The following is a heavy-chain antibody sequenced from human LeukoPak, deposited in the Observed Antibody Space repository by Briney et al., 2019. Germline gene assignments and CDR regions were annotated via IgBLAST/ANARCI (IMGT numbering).Heavy chain of an antibody. Sequence: ASVKVSCKASGYTFTGYYIHWVRQAPGQGLEWMGWINPNSGGTKYAQKFQGRVSMTRDMPINTAYMELNSLRFDDTAVYYCARSKYSDYLWGQGTLVAVSS. CDR2: INPNSGGT. CDR3: ARSKYSDYL. CDR1: GYTFTGYY. J-gene: IGHJ4*02. D-gene: IGHD5-12*01. V-gene: IGHV1-2*02.